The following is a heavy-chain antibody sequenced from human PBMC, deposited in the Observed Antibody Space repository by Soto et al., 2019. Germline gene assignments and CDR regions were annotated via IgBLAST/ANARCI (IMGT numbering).Heavy chain of an antibody. V-gene: IGHV1-3*01. D-gene: IGHD4-17*01. CDR1: GYTFTSYA. CDR3: ARGASSVTTFYFDL. J-gene: IGHJ2*01. Sequence: QVQVVQSGAEVKKPGASVKVSCKASGYTFTSYAMHWVRQAPGQRLEWMGWINPGNGNTKNSQKFQGRVTITRDRFASTAYMELSSLRSEDRAVYYCARGASSVTTFYFDLWGRGTLVTVSS. CDR2: INPGNGNT.